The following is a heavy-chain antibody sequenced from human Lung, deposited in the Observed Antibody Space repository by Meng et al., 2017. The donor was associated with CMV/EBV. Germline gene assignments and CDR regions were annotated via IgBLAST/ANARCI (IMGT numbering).Heavy chain of an antibody. CDR3: TSASGSFDY. J-gene: IGHJ4*02. Sequence: KSSCRVSGYTLINYYLHWVQQAPGKGLEWMGLVDPEDGETIYAEKFQGRVTITADTSTDTAYMELSSLTSEDTAVYYCTSASGSFDYWGQGTLVTVSS. CDR2: VDPEDGET. V-gene: IGHV1-69-2*01. CDR1: GYTLINYY. D-gene: IGHD3-10*01.